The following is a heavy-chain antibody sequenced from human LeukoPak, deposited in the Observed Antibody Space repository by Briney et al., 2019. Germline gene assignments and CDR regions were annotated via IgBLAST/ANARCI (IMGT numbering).Heavy chain of an antibody. V-gene: IGHV3-53*01. D-gene: IGHD1-26*01. CDR2: LYSGGSA. CDR1: GFTVNSIY. Sequence: GGSLRLSCAASGFTVNSIYMTWVRQAPGKGLEWVSVLYSGGSAYYADSVKGRFTISRDTSKNTLYLQMNSLRAEDTAVYYCARDISDDYWGQGTLVTVSS. J-gene: IGHJ4*02. CDR3: ARDISDDY.